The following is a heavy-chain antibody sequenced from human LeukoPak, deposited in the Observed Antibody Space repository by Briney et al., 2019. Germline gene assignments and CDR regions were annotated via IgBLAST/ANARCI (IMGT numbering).Heavy chain of an antibody. D-gene: IGHD3-16*02. CDR2: IYYSGST. V-gene: IGHV4-39*07. Sequence: SETLSLTCTVSGGSISSSSYYWGWIRQPPGKGLEWIGTIYYSGSTYYNPSLKSRVTISVDTSKTQFSLKLSSVTAADTAVYYCARAPRYYDYVWGSYRYGDFDYWGQGTLVTVSS. CDR3: ARAPRYYDYVWGSYRYGDFDY. CDR1: GGSISSSSYY. J-gene: IGHJ4*02.